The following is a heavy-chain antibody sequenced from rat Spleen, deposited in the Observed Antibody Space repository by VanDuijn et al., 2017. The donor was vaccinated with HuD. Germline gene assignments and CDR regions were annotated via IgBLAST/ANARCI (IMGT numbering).Heavy chain of an antibody. J-gene: IGHJ2*01. CDR3: ARLTPFDY. CDR2: ISSDGRRN. Sequence: EVQLVESDGGLVQPGRSLKLSCAASGFTFTDYYMDWVRQAPTKGLEWVAHISSDGRRNYYRASVKGRFTISRDNAKSSLYLQMNSLRSEDTATYYCARLTPFDYWGQGVMVTVSS. D-gene: IGHD3-1*01. V-gene: IGHV5-22*01. CDR1: GFTFTDYY.